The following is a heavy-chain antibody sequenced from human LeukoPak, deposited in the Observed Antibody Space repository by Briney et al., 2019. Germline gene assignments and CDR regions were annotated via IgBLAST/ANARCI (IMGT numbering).Heavy chain of an antibody. Sequence: PGGSLRLSCAASGFTFSICAMNWVRQAPGKGLEWVAGISGSGSSTYYADSVKGRFTISRDSSKNTVYLQMNSLRAEDTAIYYCAKADGSYKPLIDYWGQGTLVTVSS. V-gene: IGHV3-23*01. D-gene: IGHD3-10*01. CDR3: AKADGSYKPLIDY. CDR1: GFTFSICA. CDR2: ISGSGSST. J-gene: IGHJ4*02.